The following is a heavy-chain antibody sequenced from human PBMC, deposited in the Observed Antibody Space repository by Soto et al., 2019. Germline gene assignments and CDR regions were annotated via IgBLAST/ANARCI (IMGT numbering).Heavy chain of an antibody. Sequence: GGSLRLSCAASGFTFSSYGMHWVRQAPGKGLEWVAVISYDGSNKYYADSVKGRFTISRDNSKNTLYLQMNSLRAEDTAVYYCAKPVWFGELENNWFDPWGQGTLVTVS. CDR3: AKPVWFGELENNWFDP. J-gene: IGHJ5*02. CDR1: GFTFSSYG. D-gene: IGHD3-10*01. V-gene: IGHV3-30*18. CDR2: ISYDGSNK.